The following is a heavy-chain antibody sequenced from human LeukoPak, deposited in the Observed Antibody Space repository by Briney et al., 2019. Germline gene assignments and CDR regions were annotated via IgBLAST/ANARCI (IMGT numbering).Heavy chain of an antibody. CDR2: IYYSGST. V-gene: IGHV4-31*03. CDR3: ARESAYCGGDCYRSYYYYGMDV. Sequence: PSQTLSLTCTVSGGSISSGGYYWSWIRQHPGKGLEWIVYIYYSGSTYYNPSLKSRVTISVDTSKNQFSLKLSSVTAADTAVYYCARESAYCGGDCYRSYYYYGMDVWGQGTTVTVSS. J-gene: IGHJ6*02. D-gene: IGHD2-21*02. CDR1: GGSISSGGYY.